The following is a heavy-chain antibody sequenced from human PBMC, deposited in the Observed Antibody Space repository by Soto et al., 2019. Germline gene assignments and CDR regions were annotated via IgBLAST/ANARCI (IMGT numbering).Heavy chain of an antibody. V-gene: IGHV1-69*11. J-gene: IGHJ6*02. CDR3: ARGDSTKIVVTTYYAMDV. Sequence: QVQLVQSGAEVKKAGSSVKVSCKASGGSISNYGISWVRQAPGQGLEWMGGIIPVLGTANYAQKFQGRVSITEDESTSIVYLDVTILKSELMAFSYCARGDSTKIVVTTYYAMDVWGQGTTISVSS. CDR2: IIPVLGTA. CDR1: GGSISNYG. D-gene: IGHD3-9*01.